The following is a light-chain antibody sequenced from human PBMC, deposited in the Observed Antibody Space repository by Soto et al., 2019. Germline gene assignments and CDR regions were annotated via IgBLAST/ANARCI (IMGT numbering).Light chain of an antibody. CDR2: DTS. CDR3: QQYNTWRSIS. J-gene: IGKJ5*01. Sequence: EILMTQSPATLSVSPCEIVNLSFMSSQSVSNKLGWYQHKPGQAPRLLIYDTSTRAAGTPARFTGSGSGTDFTLTISSLQSEDFAVYYCQQYNTWRSISFGQGTRLEIK. V-gene: IGKV3-15*01. CDR1: QSVSNK.